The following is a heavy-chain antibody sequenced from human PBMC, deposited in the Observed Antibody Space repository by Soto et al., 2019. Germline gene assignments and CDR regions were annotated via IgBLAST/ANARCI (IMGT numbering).Heavy chain of an antibody. CDR2: ISDDRSNK. J-gene: IGHJ6*02. CDR3: ARGPPAGGYSYGAFYGMDV. V-gene: IGHV3-30*03. CDR1: GFTFSSDA. D-gene: IGHD5-18*01. Sequence: PGGSLRLSCAASGFTFSSDAMHWVRQAPGKGLEWVAVISDDRSNKYYSDSVKGRFTISRDNSKNTLYLQMNSLRPEDSAVYYCARGPPAGGYSYGAFYGMDVWGQGTTVTVSS.